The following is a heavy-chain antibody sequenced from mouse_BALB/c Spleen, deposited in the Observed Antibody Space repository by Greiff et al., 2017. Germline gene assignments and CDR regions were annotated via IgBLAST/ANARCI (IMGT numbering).Heavy chain of an antibody. CDR1: GFSLSTYGIG. Sequence: QVTLKVSGPGILQPSQTLSLTCSFSGFSLSTYGIGVGWIRQPSGKGLEWLAHIWCNDNKYYNTALKSRLTISKDTSNNQVFLKIASVDTADTATYYCARVAYYRYDPGYAMDYWGQGTSVTVSS. CDR2: IWCNDNK. V-gene: IGHV8-11*01. J-gene: IGHJ4*01. D-gene: IGHD2-14*01. CDR3: ARVAYYRYDPGYAMDY.